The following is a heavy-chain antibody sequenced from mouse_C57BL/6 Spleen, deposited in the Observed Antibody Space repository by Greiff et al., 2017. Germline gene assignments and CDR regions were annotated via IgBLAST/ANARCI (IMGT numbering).Heavy chain of an antibody. CDR2: IDPSDSYT. CDR1: GYTFTSYW. D-gene: IGHD2-3*01. Sequence: QVQLQQPGAELVRPGTSVKLSCKASGYTFTSYWMHWVKQRPGQGLEWIGVIDPSDSYTNYNQKFKGKATLTVDTSSSTAYMQLSSLTSEDSAVYYCAREDGYHYFDYWGQGTTLTVSS. J-gene: IGHJ2*01. V-gene: IGHV1-59*01. CDR3: AREDGYHYFDY.